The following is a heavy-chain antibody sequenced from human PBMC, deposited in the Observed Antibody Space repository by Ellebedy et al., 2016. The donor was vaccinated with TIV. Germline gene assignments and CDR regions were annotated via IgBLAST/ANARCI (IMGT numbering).Heavy chain of an antibody. D-gene: IGHD3-10*01. V-gene: IGHV1-18*04. CDR1: GYTFTSYG. CDR3: ARDRYGSATSYDAFDV. J-gene: IGHJ3*01. CDR2: ISAYNGNT. Sequence: ASVKVSCKASGYTFTSYGISWVRQAPGQGLEWMGWISAYNGNTNYAQKLQGRVTMTTDTSTSTAYMELRSLRSDDTAVYYCARDRYGSATSYDAFDVWGQGTMVTVAS.